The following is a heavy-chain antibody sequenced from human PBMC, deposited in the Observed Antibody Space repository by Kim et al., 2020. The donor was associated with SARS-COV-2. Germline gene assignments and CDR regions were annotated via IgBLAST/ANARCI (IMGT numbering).Heavy chain of an antibody. CDR3: AKDLQHYYDSSGYYGSYYYYGMDV. J-gene: IGHJ6*02. CDR2: ISGSGGST. Sequence: GGSLRLSCAASGFTFSSYAMSWVRQAPGKGLEWVSAISGSGGSTYYADSVKGRFTISRDNSKNTLYLQMNSLRAEDTAVYYCAKDLQHYYDSSGYYGSYYYYGMDVWGQGTTVTVSS. D-gene: IGHD3-22*01. CDR1: GFTFSSYA. V-gene: IGHV3-23*01.